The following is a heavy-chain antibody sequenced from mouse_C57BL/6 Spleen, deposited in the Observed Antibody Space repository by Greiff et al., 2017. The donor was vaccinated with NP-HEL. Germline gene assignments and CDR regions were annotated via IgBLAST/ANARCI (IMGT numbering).Heavy chain of an antibody. CDR3: ASSYDYDGAWFAY. D-gene: IGHD2-4*01. V-gene: IGHV1-39*01. CDR1: GYSFTDYN. Sequence: VQLQQSGPELVKPGASVKISCKASGYSFTDYNMNWVKQSNGKSLEWIGVINTNYGTTSYNQKFKGKPTLTVDQSSSTAYMQLNSLTSEDAAVYYCASSYDYDGAWFAYWGQGTLVTVSA. CDR2: INTNYGTT. J-gene: IGHJ3*01.